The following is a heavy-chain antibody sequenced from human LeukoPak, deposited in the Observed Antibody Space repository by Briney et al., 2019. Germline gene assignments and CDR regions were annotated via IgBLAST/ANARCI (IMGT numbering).Heavy chain of an antibody. CDR2: IYYSGNT. J-gene: IGHJ5*02. CDR3: VRGRAWFDP. D-gene: IGHD3-10*01. V-gene: IGHV4-59*01. Sequence: SETLSLTCTVSGGSISSYYWSWIRQPTGKGLEWIGYIYYSGNTNYNSSLESRVTISVDTSKNQFSLRLNSVTAADTAVYYCVRGRAWFDPWGQGTLVTVSS. CDR1: GGSISSYY.